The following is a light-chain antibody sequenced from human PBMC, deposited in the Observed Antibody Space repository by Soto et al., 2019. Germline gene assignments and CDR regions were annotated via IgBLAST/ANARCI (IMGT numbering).Light chain of an antibody. Sequence: EIVLTQSPGTLSLSPGERATLSCRASQSVSSSYLAWYQQKPGQAPRLLIYGASSRATGIPDRFSGSGSGTDFTLTTSRLEPEDFAVYYCQQYDSSRTFGQGTKVDIK. V-gene: IGKV3-20*01. CDR2: GAS. CDR1: QSVSSSY. CDR3: QQYDSSRT. J-gene: IGKJ1*01.